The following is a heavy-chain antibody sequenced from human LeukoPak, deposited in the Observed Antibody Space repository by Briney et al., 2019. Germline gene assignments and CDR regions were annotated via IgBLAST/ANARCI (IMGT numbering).Heavy chain of an antibody. CDR1: GASISGSSYY. V-gene: IGHV4-39*01. J-gene: IGHJ5*02. CDR3: ARLGWLYGSGSMNWFDT. Sequence: SETLSLTCTVSGASISGSSYYWGWIRQPPGKGLEWIASIYYTGSTYYNPSLKSRVTMSVDTSKNQFSLKLTSVTAADTAVFYCARLGWLYGSGSMNWFDTWGQGTLVTVSS. CDR2: IYYTGST. D-gene: IGHD3-10*01.